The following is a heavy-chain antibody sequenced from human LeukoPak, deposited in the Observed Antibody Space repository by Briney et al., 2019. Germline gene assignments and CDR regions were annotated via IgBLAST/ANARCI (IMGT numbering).Heavy chain of an antibody. J-gene: IGHJ4*02. CDR3: ARGGYSGYDESFDY. CDR1: GGSINSGSYY. V-gene: IGHV4-61*02. Sequence: SETLSLTCTVSGGSINSGSYYWSWIRQPAGKGLEWIGRIYTSGSTNYNPSLKSRVTISVDTSKNQFSLKLSSVTAADTAVYYCARGGYSGYDESFDYWGQGTLVTVSS. D-gene: IGHD5-12*01. CDR2: IYTSGST.